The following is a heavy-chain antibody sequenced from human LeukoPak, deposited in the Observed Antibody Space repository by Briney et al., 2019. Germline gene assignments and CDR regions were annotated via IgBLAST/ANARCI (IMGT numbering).Heavy chain of an antibody. CDR2: IKQDGSEK. D-gene: IGHD5-18*01. V-gene: IGHV3-7*01. CDR3: ARDAGYGYWVVDY. Sequence: QPGGSLRLSCAASGFTFSSYWMSWVRQAPGKGLEWVANIKQDGSEKYYVDSVKGRFTISRDNAKNSLYLQMNSQRPKDTAVYYCARDAGYGYWVVDYWGQGTLVTVSS. CDR1: GFTFSSYW. J-gene: IGHJ4*02.